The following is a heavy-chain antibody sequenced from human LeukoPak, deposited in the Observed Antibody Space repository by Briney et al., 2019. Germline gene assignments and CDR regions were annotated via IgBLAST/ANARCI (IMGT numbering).Heavy chain of an antibody. D-gene: IGHD3-10*02. V-gene: IGHV3-30*02. CDR2: IRYDGSNK. CDR3: AELGITMIGGV. J-gene: IGHJ6*04. Sequence: GGSLRLSCAASGFIFNTYVMHWVRQAPGKGLEWLAFIRYDGSNKNYADSVKGRFTISRDNTKNSLYLQMNSLRAEDTAVYYCAELGITMIGGVWGKGTTVTISS. CDR1: GFIFNTYV.